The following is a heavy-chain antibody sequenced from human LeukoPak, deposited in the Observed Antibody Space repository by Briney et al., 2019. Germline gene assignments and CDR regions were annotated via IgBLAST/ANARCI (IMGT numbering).Heavy chain of an antibody. CDR2: IKEDGSEK. D-gene: IGHD6-13*01. V-gene: IGHV3-7*01. CDR3: ASGRQLGY. Sequence: GGSLRLSCAASGFTFSSYAMSWVRQAPGKGLEWVANIKEDGSEKYYVDSVKGRFTISRDNARNSLYLQMSSLRAEDTAVYYCASGRQLGYWGQGTLVTVSS. J-gene: IGHJ4*02. CDR1: GFTFSSYA.